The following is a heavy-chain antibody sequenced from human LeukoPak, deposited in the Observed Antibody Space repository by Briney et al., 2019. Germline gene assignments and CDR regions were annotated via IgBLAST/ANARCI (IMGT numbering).Heavy chain of an antibody. CDR2: ISYDGSNK. CDR3: VAYCGGGCYSGTN. CDR1: GFTFSRYG. V-gene: IGHV3-30*03. D-gene: IGHD2-21*02. Sequence: PGGSLRLSCAASGFTFSRYGMYWVRQAPGKGLEWVADISYDGSNKYYADSVKGRFTISRHNSKNTLYLQMNSLRTDDTAVYYCVAYCGGGCYSGTNWGQGTLVTVSS. J-gene: IGHJ4*02.